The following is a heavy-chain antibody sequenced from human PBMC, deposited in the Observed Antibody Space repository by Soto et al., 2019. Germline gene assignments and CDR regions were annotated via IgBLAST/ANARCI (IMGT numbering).Heavy chain of an antibody. Sequence: KTGETLSLTCAVYGGSFSGYDWSWIRQPPGKGLEWSGEINHSGSTNYNPSLKSRVTISVDTSKNQFSLKLSSVTAADTAVYYCARGYGRLNHYFDYWGQGTLVTVS. CDR1: GGSFSGYD. J-gene: IGHJ4*02. V-gene: IGHV4-34*01. CDR2: INHSGST. D-gene: IGHD4-17*01. CDR3: ARGYGRLNHYFDY.